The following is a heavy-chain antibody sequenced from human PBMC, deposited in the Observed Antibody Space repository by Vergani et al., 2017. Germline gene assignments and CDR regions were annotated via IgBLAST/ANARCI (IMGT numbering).Heavy chain of an antibody. J-gene: IGHJ6*03. D-gene: IGHD2-2*01. CDR1: GGSFSGYY. V-gene: IGHV4-34*01. Sequence: QVQLQQWGAGLLKPSETLSLTCAVYGGSFSGYYWSWIRQPPGKGLEWIGEINHSGSTNYNPSLKSRVTISVDTSKNQVSLKLRSVTAADSGVYYCARGTPNRVPAANYYYYYKDVWGKGTMVTVSS. CDR3: ARGTPNRVPAANYYYYYKDV. CDR2: INHSGST.